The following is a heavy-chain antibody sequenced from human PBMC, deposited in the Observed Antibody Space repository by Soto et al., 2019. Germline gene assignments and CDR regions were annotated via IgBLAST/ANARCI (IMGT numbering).Heavy chain of an antibody. V-gene: IGHV3-7*03. D-gene: IGHD3-10*01. J-gene: IGHJ4*02. Sequence: SLRLSCAASGFTFSSFWMSWVRQAPGKGLEWVANIKTDGGETHYVDSVKGRFTISRDNPKTSLFLQMNSLRVEDTAVYFCTSDRYPRFYHGSGSYPYYWGQETPVTVS. CDR3: TSDRYPRFYHGSGSYPYY. CDR2: IKTDGGET. CDR1: GFTFSSFW.